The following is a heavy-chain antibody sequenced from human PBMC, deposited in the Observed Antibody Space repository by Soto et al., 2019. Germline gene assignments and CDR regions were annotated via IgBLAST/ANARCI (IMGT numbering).Heavy chain of an antibody. CDR3: ARHGFYDILTGHPDAFDI. CDR2: IYSSGST. V-gene: IGHV4-39*01. D-gene: IGHD3-9*01. CDR1: GDSISSSSYY. J-gene: IGHJ3*02. Sequence: QLQLQESGPGLVKPSETLSLTCTVSGDSISSSSYYSGWIRQPPGKGLEWIGSIYSSGSTYYNPSLKSRVTIYVDTSKKQFSREVSAVTAADTAVYYCARHGFYDILTGHPDAFDIWGQGTMVTVSS.